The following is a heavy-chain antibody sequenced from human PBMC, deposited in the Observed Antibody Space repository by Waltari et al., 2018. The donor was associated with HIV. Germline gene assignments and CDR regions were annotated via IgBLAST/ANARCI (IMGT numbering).Heavy chain of an antibody. V-gene: IGHV3-15*01. CDR3: TTDAPPRASVRFLGCF. CDR2: INSKTKGGTT. D-gene: IGHD3-3*01. CDR1: GFTFTNAW. J-gene: IGHJ4*02. Sequence: EVQLVESGGGLVKPGGSLRLSCAVSGFTFTNAWMNWVRQAPGRGLEWVGRINSKTKGGTTDYAAPVKGRFTIARDDSRNTLYLQMNSLKTEDTAVYYCTTDAPPRASVRFLGCFWGQGTLVTVSS.